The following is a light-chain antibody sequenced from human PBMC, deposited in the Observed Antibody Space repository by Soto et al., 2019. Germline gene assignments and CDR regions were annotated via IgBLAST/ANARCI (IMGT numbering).Light chain of an antibody. Sequence: QSALTQPRSVSGSPGQSVTISCTGTSSDVGGYNYVSWYQQHPGKAPKLMIYDVSKRPSGVPDRFSGSKSGNTASLTISGLQAEDEADYAGCSDAGSDTVVFGAGTKVTVL. J-gene: IGLJ1*01. CDR2: DVS. V-gene: IGLV2-11*01. CDR3: CSDAGSDTVV. CDR1: SSDVGGYNY.